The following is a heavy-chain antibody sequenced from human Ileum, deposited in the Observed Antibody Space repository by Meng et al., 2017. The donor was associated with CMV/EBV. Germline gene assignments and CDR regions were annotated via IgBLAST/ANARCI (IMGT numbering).Heavy chain of an antibody. CDR3: ARAQYSSSWSSFDY. D-gene: IGHD6-13*01. Sequence: QVQLREAGSGLVKPSETLSLTCTVSGGSISSSYWNWIRQPPGKGLEWIGYIFYSGSTNYNPSLKSRVTISVDTSKNQFSLKLTSVTAADTAVYYCARAQYSSSWSSFDYWGQGTLVTVSS. CDR1: GGSISSSY. V-gene: IGHV4-59*01. J-gene: IGHJ4*02. CDR2: IFYSGST.